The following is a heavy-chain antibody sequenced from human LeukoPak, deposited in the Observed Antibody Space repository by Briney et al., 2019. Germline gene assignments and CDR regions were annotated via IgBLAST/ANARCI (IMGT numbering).Heavy chain of an antibody. V-gene: IGHV3-23*01. Sequence: GGSLRLSCAASGFTFSSYAMSWVRQAPGKGLEWVSGISGSGSSTNYADSVKGRFTISRDNSKNTLYLQMNSLRAEDTAVYYCARSTTMIPSAFDIWGQGTMVTVSS. D-gene: IGHD3-22*01. CDR3: ARSTTMIPSAFDI. CDR1: GFTFSSYA. J-gene: IGHJ3*02. CDR2: ISGSGSST.